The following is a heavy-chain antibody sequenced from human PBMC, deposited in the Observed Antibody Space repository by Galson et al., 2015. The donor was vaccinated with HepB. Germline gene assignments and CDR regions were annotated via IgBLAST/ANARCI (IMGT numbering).Heavy chain of an antibody. V-gene: IGHV3-15*01. Sequence: SLRLSCAASGFTFSNAWMSWVRQAPGKGLEWVGRIKSKTDGGTTDYAAPVKGRFTISRDDSKNTLYLQMNSLKTEDTAVYYCVKVTSATGNNYFDSWGQGTLVTVSS. D-gene: IGHD6-13*01. CDR2: IKSKTDGGTT. CDR1: GFTFSNAW. CDR3: VKVTSATGNNYFDS. J-gene: IGHJ4*02.